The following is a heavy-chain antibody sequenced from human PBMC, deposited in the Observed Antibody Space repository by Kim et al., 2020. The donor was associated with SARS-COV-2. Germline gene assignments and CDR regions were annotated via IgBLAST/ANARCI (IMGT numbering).Heavy chain of an antibody. CDR1: GFTFSSYG. Sequence: GGSLRLSCATSGFTFSSYGMHWVRQAPGKGLEWVAVISYDGSNKYYADSVKGRFTISRDNSKNTLYLQMNSLRAEDTAVYYCAKDNPPILVATTHYYYYG. CDR2: ISYDGSNK. V-gene: IGHV3-30*18. CDR3: AKDNPPILVATTHYYYYG. J-gene: IGHJ6*01. D-gene: IGHD5-12*01.